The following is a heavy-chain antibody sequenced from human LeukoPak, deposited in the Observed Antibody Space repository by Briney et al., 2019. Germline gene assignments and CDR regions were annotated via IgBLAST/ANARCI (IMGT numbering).Heavy chain of an antibody. Sequence: PGGSLTLSHSACGFTFSSYEMHDVRQAPGRALEWVSYISSSGSTIYYADSVKGRFPISRDNAKNSLYLQMNSLRAEDTAVYYCARGRGYCMDVWGKGTTVTISS. CDR1: GFTFSSYE. V-gene: IGHV3-48*03. D-gene: IGHD3-10*01. J-gene: IGHJ6*03. CDR3: ARGRGYCMDV. CDR2: ISSSGSTI.